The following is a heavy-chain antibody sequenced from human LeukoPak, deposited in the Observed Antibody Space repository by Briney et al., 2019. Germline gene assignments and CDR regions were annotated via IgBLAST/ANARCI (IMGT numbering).Heavy chain of an antibody. Sequence: SVKVSCKASGGTLSSYAISWVRQAPGQGLEWMGGIIPIFGTANYAQKFQGRVTITTDESTSTAYMELSSLRSEDTAVYYCARSYCRGTNCCWDYWGQGTLVTVSS. J-gene: IGHJ4*02. CDR3: ARSYCRGTNCCWDY. V-gene: IGHV1-69*05. CDR1: GGTLSSYA. CDR2: IIPIFGTA. D-gene: IGHD2-2*01.